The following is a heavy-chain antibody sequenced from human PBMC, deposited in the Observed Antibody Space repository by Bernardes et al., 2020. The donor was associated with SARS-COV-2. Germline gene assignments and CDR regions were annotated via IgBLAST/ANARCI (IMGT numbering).Heavy chain of an antibody. CDR3: ARDLSYAGAVFDY. D-gene: IGHD3-16*01. V-gene: IGHV1-2*02. Sequence: AAVKDYCKASGYTFTGYYMHWVRQAPGQGLEWMGWINPNSGGTNYAQKFQGRVTMTRDTSISTAYMELSRLRSDDTAVYYCARDLSYAGAVFDYWGQGTLVTVSS. J-gene: IGHJ4*02. CDR2: INPNSGGT. CDR1: GYTFTGYY.